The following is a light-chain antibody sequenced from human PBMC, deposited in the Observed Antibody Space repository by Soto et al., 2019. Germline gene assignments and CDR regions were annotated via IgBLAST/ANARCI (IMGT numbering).Light chain of an antibody. J-gene: IGKJ3*01. Sequence: EIVMTQSPATLSVSPGERASLSCRASQSISTNLAWYQQKPGQAPRLLIYGASTRATGIPARFSGSGSGTEFTLTSSIPQSEDFAVYYCQQYDKWPLTFGPGTKVDIE. CDR3: QQYDKWPLT. CDR2: GAS. CDR1: QSISTN. V-gene: IGKV3-15*01.